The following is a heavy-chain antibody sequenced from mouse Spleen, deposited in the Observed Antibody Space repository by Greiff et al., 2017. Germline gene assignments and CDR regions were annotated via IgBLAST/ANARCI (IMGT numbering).Heavy chain of an antibody. J-gene: IGHJ3*01. D-gene: IGHD2-1*01. V-gene: IGHV1-63*01. Sequence: QVQLQQSGAELVRPGTSVKMSCKASGYTFTNYWIGWAKQRPGHGLEWIGDIYPGGGYTNYNEKFKGKATLTADKSSSTAYMQFSSLTSEDSAIYYCARGNGNYEAWFAYWGQGTLVTVSA. CDR3: ARGNGNYEAWFAY. CDR2: IYPGGGYT. CDR1: GYTFTNYW.